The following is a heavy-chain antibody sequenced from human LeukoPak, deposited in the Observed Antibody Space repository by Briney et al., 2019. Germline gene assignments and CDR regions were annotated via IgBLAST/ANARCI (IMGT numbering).Heavy chain of an antibody. J-gene: IGHJ3*01. CDR3: AKEMASIRAFDF. Sequence: PGGSLRLSCAASGFTFSTYAMSWVRQAPGKGLEWVSVISGSGSNTYYADSVKGGFTIYRDNSKNTLYLQMNSLRAEDTAVYYCAKEMASIRAFDFWGQRTMVTVSS. D-gene: IGHD5-24*01. V-gene: IGHV3-23*01. CDR1: GFTFSTYA. CDR2: ISGSGSNT.